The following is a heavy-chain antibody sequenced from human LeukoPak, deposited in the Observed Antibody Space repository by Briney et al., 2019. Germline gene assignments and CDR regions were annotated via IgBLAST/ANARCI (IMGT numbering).Heavy chain of an antibody. CDR3: ARAPITSPFYFDY. CDR2: INWSGGST. J-gene: IGHJ4*02. D-gene: IGHD2-2*01. Sequence: PGGSLRLSCTASGFSFDEHGMSWIRQVPGKGLEWVSGINWSGGSTGYADPLRGRFTISRDNAKNSLYLQMDSLRAEDTALYYCARAPITSPFYFDYWGQGTLVTVSS. CDR1: GFSFDEHG. V-gene: IGHV3-20*04.